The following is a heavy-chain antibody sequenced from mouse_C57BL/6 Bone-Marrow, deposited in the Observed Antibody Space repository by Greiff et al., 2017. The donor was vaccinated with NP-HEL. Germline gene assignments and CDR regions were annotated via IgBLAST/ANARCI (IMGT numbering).Heavy chain of an antibody. CDR2: IHPNSGST. Sequence: VQLQQPGAELLKPGASVKLSCKASGYTFTSYWMHCVRQRPGQGLAWIGMIHPNSGSTNYNEKFKSTAKLTVDKSSSTAYMQLSSLTSEDSAVYYCARTYYGNLYAMDYWGQGTSVTVSS. V-gene: IGHV1-64*01. J-gene: IGHJ4*01. CDR3: ARTYYGNLYAMDY. CDR1: GYTFTSYW. D-gene: IGHD2-10*01.